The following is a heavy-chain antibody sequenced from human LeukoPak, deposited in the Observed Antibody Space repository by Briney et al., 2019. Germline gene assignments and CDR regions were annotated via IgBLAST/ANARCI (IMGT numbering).Heavy chain of an antibody. D-gene: IGHD3-10*01. Sequence: SETLSLTCTVSGGSIRSSTYHWGWIRQPPGKGLEWLGSMYSSGSSYFNQSLRSRVTISMDTANNHFFLNLSSVTAADTAAYYCARGGQNRWFDPWGQGTLVTVSS. CDR1: GGSIRSSTYH. V-gene: IGHV4-39*07. CDR2: MYSSGSS. CDR3: ARGGQNRWFDP. J-gene: IGHJ5*02.